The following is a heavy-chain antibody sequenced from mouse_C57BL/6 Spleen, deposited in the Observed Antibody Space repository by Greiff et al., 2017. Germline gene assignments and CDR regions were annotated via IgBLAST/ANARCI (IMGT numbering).Heavy chain of an antibody. Sequence: VKLQQPGAELVRPGTSVKLSCKASGYTFTSYWMHWVKQRPGQGLEWIGVIDPSDSYTNYNQKFKGKATLTVDTSSSTAYMQLSSLTSEDSAVYYCARMGLRYFDYWGQGTTLTVSS. V-gene: IGHV1-59*01. CDR2: IDPSDSYT. CDR3: ARMGLRYFDY. CDR1: GYTFTSYW. D-gene: IGHD1-1*01. J-gene: IGHJ2*01.